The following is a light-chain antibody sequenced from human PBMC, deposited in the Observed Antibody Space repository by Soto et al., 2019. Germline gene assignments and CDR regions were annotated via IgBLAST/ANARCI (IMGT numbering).Light chain of an antibody. CDR3: QQYGSSPWT. Sequence: EIVLTQSPGTLSLSQGEGATLSCRASQSVSSSYFAWYQQKPGQAPRLLIYGASNRATGIPDRFSGSGSGTDFTLTISRLEPEDFAVYYCQQYGSSPWTFGQGTQVETK. CDR1: QSVSSSY. V-gene: IGKV3-20*01. CDR2: GAS. J-gene: IGKJ1*01.